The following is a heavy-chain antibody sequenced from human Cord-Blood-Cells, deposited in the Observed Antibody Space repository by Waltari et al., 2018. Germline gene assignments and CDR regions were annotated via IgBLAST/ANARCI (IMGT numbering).Heavy chain of an antibody. J-gene: IGHJ6*02. CDR2: IYYSGST. CDR3: ARDSPTYGMDV. Sequence: QPPGKGLEWIGYIYYSGSTNYNPSLKSRVTISVDTSKNQFSLKLSSVTAADTAVYYCARDSPTYGMDVWGQGTTVTVSS. V-gene: IGHV4-59*01.